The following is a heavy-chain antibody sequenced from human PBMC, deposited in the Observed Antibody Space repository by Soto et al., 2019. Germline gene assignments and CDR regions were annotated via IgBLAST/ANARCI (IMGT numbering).Heavy chain of an antibody. Sequence: GEALKISCRTCGYRCTSYWIAWGRQMPGKVLDWMGIIFPSDSDTRYSPSFQGQVTISADRSTSTVFLQWASLKASDTAVYFCARNDKSGNFNCFDPWRQGXRVTVDS. J-gene: IGHJ5*01. CDR1: GYRCTSYW. CDR2: IFPSDSDT. V-gene: IGHV5-51*01. CDR3: ARNDKSGNFNCFDP. D-gene: IGHD2-21*02.